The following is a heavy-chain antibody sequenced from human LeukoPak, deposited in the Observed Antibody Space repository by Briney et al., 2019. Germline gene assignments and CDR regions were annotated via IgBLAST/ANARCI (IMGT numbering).Heavy chain of an antibody. J-gene: IGHJ4*02. CDR3: ARRDSGYVAFDS. V-gene: IGHV4-28*01. CDR2: IDYSGTT. D-gene: IGHD5-12*01. Sequence: SETLSPTHTTSTHTTTTTNQRPTTPHPPANPHKKIGYIDYSGTTYDNPPLKSRVTTSVDTSKNQFSLKLSSVTALDTAVYYCARRDSGYVAFDSWGQGTLVTVSS. CDR1: THTTTTTNQ.